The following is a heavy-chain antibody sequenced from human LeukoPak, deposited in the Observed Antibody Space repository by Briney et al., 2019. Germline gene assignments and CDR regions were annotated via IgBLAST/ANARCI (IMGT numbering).Heavy chain of an antibody. CDR1: GYSFTTYW. J-gene: IGHJ4*02. Sequence: ESLKISCKGSGYSFTTYWIGWVRQMPGKGLEWMGIIYPGDSDTRYSPSFQGQVTISADKSISTAYLQWSSLKASDTAMYYCARFSGSGWSIYYFDYWGQGTLVTVSS. V-gene: IGHV5-51*01. CDR3: ARFSGSGWSIYYFDY. D-gene: IGHD6-19*01. CDR2: IYPGDSDT.